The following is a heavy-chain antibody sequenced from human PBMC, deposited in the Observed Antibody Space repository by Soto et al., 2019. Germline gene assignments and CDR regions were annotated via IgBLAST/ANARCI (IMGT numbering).Heavy chain of an antibody. CDR3: AREGYCSGGGCYSGMDV. CDR2: IWWDGSNK. Sequence: QVQLVESGGGVVQPGRSLRLSCEASGFTFSYGFHWVRQAPGKGLEWVAVIWWDGSNKFYADSVKGRFTISRDNSKKTLYLQRKSLRAEDTAVYYCAREGYCSGGGCYSGMDVWGQGTTVTVSS. J-gene: IGHJ6*02. V-gene: IGHV3-33*01. D-gene: IGHD2-15*01. CDR1: GFTFSYG.